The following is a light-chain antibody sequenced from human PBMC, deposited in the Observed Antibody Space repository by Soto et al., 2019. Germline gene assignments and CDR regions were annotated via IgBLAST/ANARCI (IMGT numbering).Light chain of an antibody. CDR2: DVS. CDR3: QQFNSYPIT. Sequence: AIQVTQSPSSLSASVGDRVTITCRASQDIRGALAWYQQKPGKAPKLLIYDVSTLESGVPSRFSGSGSGTEFTLTISSLQPEDSGSYYCQQFNSYPITFGHGTRLEIK. V-gene: IGKV1-13*02. CDR1: QDIRGA. J-gene: IGKJ5*01.